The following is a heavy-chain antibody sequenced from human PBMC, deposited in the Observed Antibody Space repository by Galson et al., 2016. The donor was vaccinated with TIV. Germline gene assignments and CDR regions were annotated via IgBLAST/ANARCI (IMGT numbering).Heavy chain of an antibody. CDR3: AKGRSWDFGGWFDS. J-gene: IGHJ5*01. V-gene: IGHV3-23*01. Sequence: SLRLSCAASGFSFSSYTMHWVRQAPGKGLEWVSLIIGNGGHTYYSDSVKGRFTISRDNSKNTMYLQMKSLRAEDTAVYYCAKGRSWDFGGWFDSWGQGTLVIVSS. CDR2: IIGNGGHT. D-gene: IGHD3-16*01. CDR1: GFSFSSYT.